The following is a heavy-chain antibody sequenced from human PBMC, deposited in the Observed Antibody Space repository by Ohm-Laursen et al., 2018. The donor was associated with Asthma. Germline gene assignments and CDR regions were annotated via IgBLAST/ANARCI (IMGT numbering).Heavy chain of an antibody. CDR1: GGSISSSNW. D-gene: IGHD6-19*01. CDR2: IYHSGST. CDR3: AREGLDSSGWYDNAFDI. Sequence: SDTLSLTCAVSGGSISSSNWWSWVRQPPGKGLEWIGEIYHSGSTNYNPSLKSRVTISVDKSKNQFSLKLSSVTAADTAVYYCAREGLDSSGWYDNAFDIWGQGTMVTVSS. J-gene: IGHJ3*02. V-gene: IGHV4-4*02.